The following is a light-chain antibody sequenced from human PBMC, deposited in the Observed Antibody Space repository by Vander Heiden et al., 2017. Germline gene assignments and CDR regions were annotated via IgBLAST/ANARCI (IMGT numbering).Light chain of an antibody. CDR2: AAS. CDR3: IQVKSYPLT. J-gene: IGKJ4*01. Sequence: IHLTQSPSSLPASVGDRVTITCRASQRISSYLAWYQQKPGKAPQLLIYAASNLQSGVPSRFSGSGSGTDFTLTISSLQPEDFAAYYCIQVKSYPLTFGGGTKVEIK. CDR1: QRISSY. V-gene: IGKV1-9*01.